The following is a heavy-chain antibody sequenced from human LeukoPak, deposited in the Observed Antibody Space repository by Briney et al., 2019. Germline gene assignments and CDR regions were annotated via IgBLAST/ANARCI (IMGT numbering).Heavy chain of an antibody. D-gene: IGHD3-10*01. Sequence: PGGSLRLSCAASGSTFSSYEMSWVRQAPGKGLEWVSAISGSGGSTYYADSVKGRFTISRDNSKNTLYLQMNSLRAEDTAVYYCAKMYYYGSGSYYPLYFDYWGQGTLVTVSS. CDR3: AKMYYYGSGSYYPLYFDY. CDR1: GSTFSSYE. CDR2: ISGSGGST. V-gene: IGHV3-23*01. J-gene: IGHJ4*02.